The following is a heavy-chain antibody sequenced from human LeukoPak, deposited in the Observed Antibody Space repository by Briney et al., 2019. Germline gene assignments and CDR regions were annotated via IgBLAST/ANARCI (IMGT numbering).Heavy chain of an antibody. CDR1: GGSFSGYY. CDR2: INHSGST. V-gene: IGHV4-34*01. J-gene: IGHJ6*04. Sequence: SETLSLTCAVYGGSFSGYYWSWIRQPPGKGLEWIAEINHSGSTNYNPSLKSRVTISVDTSKNQFSLKLSSVTAADTAVYYCASRVHDYGSDRARLGDVWGKGTTVTVSS. CDR3: ASRVHDYGSDRARLGDV. D-gene: IGHD3-10*01.